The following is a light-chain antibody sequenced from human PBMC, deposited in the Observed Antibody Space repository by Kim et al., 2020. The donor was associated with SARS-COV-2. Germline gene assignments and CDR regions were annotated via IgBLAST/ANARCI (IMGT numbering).Light chain of an antibody. CDR2: RDS. CDR3: QVWDSTTYV. J-gene: IGLJ1*01. Sequence: SYELTQPLSVSVALGQTARITCGGNNIGRKNVHWYQQKPGQAPVVVIYRDSDRPSEIPERFSGSNSGSTATLTISRAQAGDEADYYCQVWDSTTYVFGTG. V-gene: IGLV3-9*01. CDR1: NIGRKN.